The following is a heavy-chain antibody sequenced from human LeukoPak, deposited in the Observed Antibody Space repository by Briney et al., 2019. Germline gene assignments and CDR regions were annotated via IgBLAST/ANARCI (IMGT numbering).Heavy chain of an antibody. CDR3: ARARSKIVVVTHDAFDI. D-gene: IGHD3-22*01. V-gene: IGHV1-2*02. J-gene: IGHJ3*02. Sequence: GASVKVSCKASGYTFTGYYMRGVRQAPGQGLEWMGWINPNSGGTNYAQKFQGRVTMTRDTSISTAYMELSRLRSDDTAVYYCARARSKIVVVTHDAFDIWGQGTMVTVSS. CDR2: INPNSGGT. CDR1: GYTFTGYY.